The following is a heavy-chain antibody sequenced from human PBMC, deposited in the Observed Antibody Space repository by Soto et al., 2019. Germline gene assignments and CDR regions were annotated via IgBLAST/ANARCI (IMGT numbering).Heavy chain of an antibody. J-gene: IGHJ4*02. CDR3: ARDSSRQYYDFWSGYCFDY. D-gene: IGHD3-3*01. Sequence: SETLSLTCAVSGGSISSSNWWSWVRQPPGKGLEWIGEIYHSGSTNYNPSLKSRVTISVDKSKNQFSLKLSSVTAADTAVYYCARDSSRQYYDFWSGYCFDYWGQGTLVTVSS. CDR1: GGSISSSNW. CDR2: IYHSGST. V-gene: IGHV4-4*02.